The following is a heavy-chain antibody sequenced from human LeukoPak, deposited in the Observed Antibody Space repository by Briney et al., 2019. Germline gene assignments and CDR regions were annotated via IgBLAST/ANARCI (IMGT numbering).Heavy chain of an antibody. CDR1: GSTFSSYL. D-gene: IGHD4-17*01. Sequence: GGSLSLLCAASGSTFSSYLMHWARQAPGKGLEWVAFISYEGSNKYYADSEKGRSTISRDNSKNTLYLQMNSLRAEDTAVYYCAKGGGYGDHPFDYWGQGGLVTVSS. J-gene: IGHJ4*02. CDR2: ISYEGSNK. CDR3: AKGGGYGDHPFDY. V-gene: IGHV3-30*18.